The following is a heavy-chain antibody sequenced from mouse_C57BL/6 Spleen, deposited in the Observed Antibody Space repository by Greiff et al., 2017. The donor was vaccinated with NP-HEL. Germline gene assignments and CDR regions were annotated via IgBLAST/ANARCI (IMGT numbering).Heavy chain of an antibody. Sequence: QVHVKQPGAELVKPGASVKLSCKASGYTFTSYWMHWVKQRPGRGLEWIGRIDPNSGGTKYNEKFKSKATLTVDKPSSTAYMQLSSLTSEDSAVYYCARSTMVLYYFDYWGQGTTLTVSS. V-gene: IGHV1-72*01. J-gene: IGHJ2*01. D-gene: IGHD2-1*01. CDR1: GYTFTSYW. CDR3: ARSTMVLYYFDY. CDR2: IDPNSGGT.